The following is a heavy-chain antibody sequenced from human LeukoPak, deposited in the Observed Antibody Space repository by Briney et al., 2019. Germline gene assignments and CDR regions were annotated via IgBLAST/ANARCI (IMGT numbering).Heavy chain of an antibody. CDR3: AKASRGSGYYYREAFDI. J-gene: IGHJ3*02. V-gene: IGHV3-23*01. D-gene: IGHD3-22*01. CDR2: GDNT. Sequence: GDNTFYADSVKGRFTISRDNSKNTLYLQMSSLRAEDTAAYYCAKASRGSGYYYREAFDIWGQGTMVTVSS.